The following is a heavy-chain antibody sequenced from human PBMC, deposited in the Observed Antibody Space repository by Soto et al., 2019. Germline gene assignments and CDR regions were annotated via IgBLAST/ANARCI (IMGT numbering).Heavy chain of an antibody. CDR1: GFTFSIYA. CDR3: AKDRPNYYGSGWAYYTPGGDY. J-gene: IGHJ4*02. V-gene: IGHV3-23*01. D-gene: IGHD3-10*01. Sequence: EVQLRESGGGLVQPGGSLRLSCAASGFTFSIYAMSWVRQAPGKGLEWVSSITGRGDVSYSADSVKGRLTISRDNSKNTLYLQMNSLRVDDTAVYYCAKDRPNYYGSGWAYYTPGGDYWGQGTLVTVSS. CDR2: ITGRGDVS.